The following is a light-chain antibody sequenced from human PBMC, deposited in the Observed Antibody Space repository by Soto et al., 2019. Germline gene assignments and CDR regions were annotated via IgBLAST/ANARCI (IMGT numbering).Light chain of an antibody. CDR2: LGS. CDR3: LQALQTRLT. Sequence: DIVMTQSPLSLPVTPGEPASISCRSSQSLLHSNGYNYLDWYLQKPGQSPQLLVYLGSNRASGVPERLRGSGSGKDFTLQISRVEGEDGGVYYCLQALQTRLTFGGGTKVEIK. CDR1: QSLLHSNGYNY. J-gene: IGKJ4*01. V-gene: IGKV2-28*01.